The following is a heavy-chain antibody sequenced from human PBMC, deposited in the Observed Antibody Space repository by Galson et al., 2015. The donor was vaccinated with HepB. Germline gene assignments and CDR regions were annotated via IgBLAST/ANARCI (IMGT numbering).Heavy chain of an antibody. Sequence: QSGAEVKKPGESLRISCKGSGYSFTSYWISWVRQMPGKGLEWMGRIDPSDSYTNYSPSFQGHVTISADRSISTAYLQWSSLKASDTAMYYCASLAVGNLIPAAAILSFDYWGQGTLVTVSS. V-gene: IGHV5-10-1*01. CDR2: IDPSDSYT. D-gene: IGHD6-13*01. CDR1: GYSFTSYW. CDR3: ASLAVGNLIPAAAILSFDY. J-gene: IGHJ4*02.